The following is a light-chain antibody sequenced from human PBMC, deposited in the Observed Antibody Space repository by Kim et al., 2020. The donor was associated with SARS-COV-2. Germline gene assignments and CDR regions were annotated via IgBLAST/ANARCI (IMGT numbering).Light chain of an antibody. CDR2: AAS. J-gene: IGKJ2*01. Sequence: EYVGDRITITCRASETISDYLNWYQQKPGRAPHLLIYAASSLETGVPSRFSGSGSGTDYTLTIIGLQPEDSATYYCQQSYSTPRTFGQGTKVDIK. CDR3: QQSYSTPRT. V-gene: IGKV1-39*01. CDR1: ETISDY.